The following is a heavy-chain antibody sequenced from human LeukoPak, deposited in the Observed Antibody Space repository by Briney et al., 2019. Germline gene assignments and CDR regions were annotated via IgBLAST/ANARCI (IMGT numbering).Heavy chain of an antibody. D-gene: IGHD4-17*01. CDR3: AKDGTTVTTTLRWFDP. V-gene: IGHV3-23*01. J-gene: IGHJ5*02. CDR2: LSGSGRST. CDR1: GFTFSIYA. Sequence: GGSLRLSCAASGFTFSIYAMSWVRQAPGKGLEWVSGLSGSGRSTCYADSVKGRFTISRDNSKNTLYLQMNSLRAEDTAVYYCAKDGTTVTTTLRWFDPWGQGTLVTVSS.